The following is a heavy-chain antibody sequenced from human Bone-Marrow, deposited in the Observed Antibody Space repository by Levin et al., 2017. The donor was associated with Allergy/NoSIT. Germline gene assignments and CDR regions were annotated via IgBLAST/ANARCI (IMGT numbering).Heavy chain of an antibody. V-gene: IGHV4-38-2*01. CDR2: IYHSGST. Sequence: PSETLSLTCAVSGYSISSGYYWGWIRQPPGKGLEWIGSIYHSGSTYYNPSLKSRVTISVDTSKNQFFLKLSSVTAADTAVYYCARRGWELLYFDYWGQGTLVTVSS. CDR3: ARRGWELLYFDY. CDR1: GYSISSGYY. D-gene: IGHD1-26*01. J-gene: IGHJ4*02.